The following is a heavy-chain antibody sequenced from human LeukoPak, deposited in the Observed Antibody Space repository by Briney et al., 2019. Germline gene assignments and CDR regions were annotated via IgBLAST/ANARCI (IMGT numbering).Heavy chain of an antibody. CDR2: IYHSGST. D-gene: IGHD3-9*01. J-gene: IGHJ4*02. Sequence: SETLSLTCTVSGYSISSGYYWGWIRQPPGKGLEWIGSIYHSGSTYYNPSLKSRVTISVDTSKNQFSLKLSSVTAADTAVYYCARDNRDIVTGYYDYWGQGTLVTVSS. CDR1: GYSISSGYY. V-gene: IGHV4-38-2*02. CDR3: ARDNRDIVTGYYDY.